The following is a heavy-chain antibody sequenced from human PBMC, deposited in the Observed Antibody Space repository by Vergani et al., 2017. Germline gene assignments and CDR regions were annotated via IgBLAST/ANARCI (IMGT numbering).Heavy chain of an antibody. CDR3: AKNPGKSTTRHYYAMDV. V-gene: IGHV3-11*04. J-gene: IGHJ6*02. CDR2: ISPGASTV. Sequence: LEESGGGSVKPGGSLRLSCAASGFKFSDHYMSWIRQAPGKGLEWVSHISPGASTVSYTDSVTGRFTVSRDNDNNSLTLDMTTLRVEDTAVYYGAKNPGKSTTRHYYAMDVWGQGTTVTVSS. CDR1: GFKFSDHY. D-gene: IGHD1-1*01.